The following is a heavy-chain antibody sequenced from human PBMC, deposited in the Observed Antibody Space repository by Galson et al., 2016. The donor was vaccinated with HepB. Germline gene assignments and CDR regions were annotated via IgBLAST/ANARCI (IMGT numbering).Heavy chain of an antibody. Sequence: SLRLSCAASGFTFSDSWMSWVRQAPGKGLEWVANIKHDGSERDYGDSVRGRFTISRDNARGSLHLQMNSLGVDDTAVSYCSTDSHSLVHWGRGTLVTVSS. CDR2: IKHDGSER. CDR3: STDSHSLVH. CDR1: GFTFSDSW. J-gene: IGHJ4*02. D-gene: IGHD4-11*01. V-gene: IGHV3-7*01.